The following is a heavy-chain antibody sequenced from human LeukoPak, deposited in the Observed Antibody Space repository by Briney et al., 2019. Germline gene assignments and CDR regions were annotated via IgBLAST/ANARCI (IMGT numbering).Heavy chain of an antibody. D-gene: IGHD3/OR15-3a*01. CDR2: IGTSTSYI. CDR3: AKDRDWGAFDA. CDR1: GFTFSTYI. J-gene: IGHJ5*02. V-gene: IGHV3-21*04. Sequence: PGGSLRLSCAASGFTFSTYIMNWVRQTPGKGLEWVSSIGTSTSYIYYADSVKGRFTISRDNAKNSLYLEMNNLRAEDTALYYCAKDRDWGAFDAWGQGTLVTVSP.